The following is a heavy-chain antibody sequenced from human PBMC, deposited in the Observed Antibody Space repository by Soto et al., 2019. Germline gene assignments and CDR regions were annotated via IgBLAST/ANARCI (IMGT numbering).Heavy chain of an antibody. CDR2: ISAYNGDT. CDR3: ARDRGVAPPVAGNTHYYYYMDV. CDR1: GYSSTNYG. D-gene: IGHD6-19*01. J-gene: IGHJ6*03. Sequence: QDPLVQSGGEVKKPGASVKVSCKASGYSSTNYGITWVRQAPGQGFEWMGWISAYNGDTNYAQKLQGRVTMTTDASTSTAYLELRSLRSDDTAVYYCARDRGVAPPVAGNTHYYYYMDVWGKGTTVTVSS. V-gene: IGHV1-18*01.